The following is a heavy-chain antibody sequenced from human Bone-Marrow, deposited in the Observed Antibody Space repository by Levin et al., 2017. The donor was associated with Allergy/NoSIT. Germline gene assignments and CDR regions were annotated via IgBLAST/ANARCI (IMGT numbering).Heavy chain of an antibody. CDR2: INSNNGAA. V-gene: IGHV1-2*02. CDR3: ARDRSKNWFDP. CDR1: GYTFADSY. Sequence: GASVKVSCKASGYTFADSYIHWVRQAPGQGLESVAWINSNNGAAHFAQKFQGRVTLTRDTSINTVYFELNNLRPDDTAVYYCARDRSKNWFDPWGQGTLVTVSS. D-gene: IGHD1-26*01. J-gene: IGHJ5*02.